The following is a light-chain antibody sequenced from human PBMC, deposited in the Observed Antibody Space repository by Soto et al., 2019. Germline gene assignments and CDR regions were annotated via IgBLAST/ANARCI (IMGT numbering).Light chain of an antibody. CDR2: GAS. Sequence: DIQLTQTPSTLSASVVDEVTITCRASQTISRWLAWYQQKPGRAPKLLIYGASTLESGVPSRFSGSGSETEFTLTISRLQPDDFATYFCHSRAFGQGTRLEIK. V-gene: IGKV1-5*01. CDR3: HSRA. CDR1: QTISRW. J-gene: IGKJ5*01.